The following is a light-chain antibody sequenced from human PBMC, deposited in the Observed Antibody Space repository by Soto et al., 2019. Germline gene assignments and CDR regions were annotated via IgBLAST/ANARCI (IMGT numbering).Light chain of an antibody. V-gene: IGKV3-20*01. CDR2: DAS. J-gene: IGKJ3*01. Sequence: EIVLTQSPGTLSLSPGERATLSCRASQSVSNTYLAWYQQKPVQAPRLLLYDASSRATGIPDRFSGSGSGTDFTLTISRLEPDDVSVYYFQQYGRSPGSFTFGPGTKVDIK. CDR3: QQYGRSPGSFT. CDR1: QSVSNTY.